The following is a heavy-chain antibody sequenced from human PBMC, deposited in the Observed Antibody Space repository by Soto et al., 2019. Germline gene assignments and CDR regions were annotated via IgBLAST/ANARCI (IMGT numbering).Heavy chain of an antibody. CDR3: AREGRGKKAGYNGLVSLGY. Sequence: QVQLVQSGAETMKSGSSVKVSCKVSGGNFNTYGIGWGRQAPGHGLEWLGRIIPIFNTTQYAQTFQGRVIITADKATKTAFLELSSLRSDDTAVYYCAREGRGKKAGYNGLVSLGYWGQGTLVTVSS. J-gene: IGHJ4*02. CDR1: GGNFNTYG. CDR2: IIPIFNTT. V-gene: IGHV1-69*06. D-gene: IGHD2-2*02.